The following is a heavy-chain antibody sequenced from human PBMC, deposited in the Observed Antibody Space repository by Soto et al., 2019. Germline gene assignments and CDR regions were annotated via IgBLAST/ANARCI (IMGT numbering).Heavy chain of an antibody. CDR2: IWYDGSIK. J-gene: IGHJ4*02. CDR1: GFAFSTYG. Sequence: QVQLVESGGGVVQPGRSLRLSCVASGFAFSTYGIHWVRQAPGKGLEWVAVIWYDGSIKYYADSVKGRFTISRDNSKNTLYLQMNSLRADDTAVYYCARASGPFDDWGQGTQVTVSS. D-gene: IGHD5-12*01. CDR3: ARASGPFDD. V-gene: IGHV3-33*01.